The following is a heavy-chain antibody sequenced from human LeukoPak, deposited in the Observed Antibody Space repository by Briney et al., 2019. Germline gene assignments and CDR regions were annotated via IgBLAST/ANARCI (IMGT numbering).Heavy chain of an antibody. V-gene: IGHV4-59*12. CDR3: ARENNDYGGKKAFDY. D-gene: IGHD4-23*01. J-gene: IGHJ4*02. CDR2: IYYSGST. CDR1: GGSISSYY. Sequence: SETLSLTCTVSGGSISSYYWSWIRQPPGKGLEGIGYIYYSGSTNYNPSLKSRVTISVDTSKNQFSLKLSSVTAAGTAVYYCARENNDYGGKKAFDYWGQGTLVTVSS.